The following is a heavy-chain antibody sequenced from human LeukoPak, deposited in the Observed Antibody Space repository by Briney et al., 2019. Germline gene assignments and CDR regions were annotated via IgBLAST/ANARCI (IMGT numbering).Heavy chain of an antibody. J-gene: IGHJ1*01. D-gene: IGHD3-22*01. Sequence: PGGSLRLSCAASGFTFSSYAMSWVRQAPGKGLEWVSAISGSGGSTYYADSVKGRFTISRDNSKNTLYLQMNSLRAEDTAVYYCAKAPSSGYYSQYFQHWGQGTLVTVSS. V-gene: IGHV3-23*01. CDR3: AKAPSSGYYSQYFQH. CDR1: GFTFSSYA. CDR2: ISGSGGST.